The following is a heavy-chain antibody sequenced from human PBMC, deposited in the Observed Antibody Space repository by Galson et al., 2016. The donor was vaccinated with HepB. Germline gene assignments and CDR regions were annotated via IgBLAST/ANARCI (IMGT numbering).Heavy chain of an antibody. CDR3: ARTDPSSLLVGGVFFDL. CDR1: GFTLGDYS. Sequence: SLRLSCAASGFTLGDYSMNWVRQAPGKGLEWISFISSSSSPKFYADSVQGRFSISRDNARNSVSLQMSTLRAEDTAVYSCARTDPSSLLVGGVFFDLWGQGTLVAVSS. CDR2: ISSSSSPK. D-gene: IGHD3-16*01. V-gene: IGHV3-21*04. J-gene: IGHJ4*02.